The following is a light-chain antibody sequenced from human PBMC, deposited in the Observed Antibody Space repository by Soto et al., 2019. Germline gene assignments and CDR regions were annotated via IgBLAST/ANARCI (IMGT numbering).Light chain of an antibody. J-gene: IGKJ1*01. Sequence: IVMTQSPATLSVSPGEAATLSCRASQSIGSNLAWYQQKPGQAPRLLIHGAFTRATGVPATFRGSGSGTEFTLTFSSLQSGDFAVYYCQQYNNWPQTFGQGTKVEIK. V-gene: IGKV3-15*01. CDR3: QQYNNWPQT. CDR2: GAF. CDR1: QSIGSN.